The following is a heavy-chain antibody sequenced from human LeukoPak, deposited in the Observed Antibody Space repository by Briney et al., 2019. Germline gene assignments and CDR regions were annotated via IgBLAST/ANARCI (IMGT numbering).Heavy chain of an antibody. CDR2: IHYSGTI. CDR1: GASISAYY. V-gene: IGHV4-59*01. J-gene: IGHJ6*02. Sequence: SETLSLTYSVSGASISAYYWSWIRQPPGKGLEWIGYIHYSGTINYIPSLMSRVTISVDSSKNQFSLRLSSVTAADTAVYFCARGHKGLEVWGQGATVTVSS. CDR3: ARGHKGLEV.